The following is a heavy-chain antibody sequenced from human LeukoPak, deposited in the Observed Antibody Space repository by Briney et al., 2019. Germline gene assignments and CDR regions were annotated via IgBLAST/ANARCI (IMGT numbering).Heavy chain of an antibody. CDR3: AREIYDTAFDY. CDR1: GFTFSSYA. V-gene: IGHV3-30-3*01. D-gene: IGHD3-9*01. Sequence: GGSLRLSCAASGFTFSSYAMHWVRQAPGKGLEWVAVISYDGSNKYYADSVKGRFTISRDNSKNTLYLQMNSQRAEDTAVYYCAREIYDTAFDYWGQGTLVTVSS. J-gene: IGHJ4*02. CDR2: ISYDGSNK.